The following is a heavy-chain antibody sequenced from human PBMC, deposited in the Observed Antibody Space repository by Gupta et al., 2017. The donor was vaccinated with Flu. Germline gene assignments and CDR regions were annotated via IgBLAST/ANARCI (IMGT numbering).Heavy chain of an antibody. D-gene: IGHD2-15*01. CDR3: ASEGYCSGGSCYSFDY. J-gene: IGHJ4*02. Sequence: QVQLQESGPGLVKPSVTLSLTCAVSGGSISSSNWWSWVRQPPGKGLEWIGEIYHSGSNNYNASLKSRVTISVDKSKNQFSLKLSSVTAAETDVYYCASEGYCSGGSCYSFDYWGQGTLVTVSS. CDR1: GGSISSSNW. V-gene: IGHV4-4*02. CDR2: IYHSGSN.